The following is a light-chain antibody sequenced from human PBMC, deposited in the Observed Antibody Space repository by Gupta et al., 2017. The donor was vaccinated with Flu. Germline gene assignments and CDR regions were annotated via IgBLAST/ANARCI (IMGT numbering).Light chain of an antibody. CDR2: EVV. V-gene: IGLV2-23*02. Sequence: SITISCTGTSSDVGTYTLVSWYQQDPGKAPRLIISEVVKRASGVSNRFSASKSGNTASLTISGLQAEDEADYYCCSYTTAMTYVFGPGTKVTVL. CDR1: SSDVGTYTL. CDR3: CSYTTAMTYV. J-gene: IGLJ1*01.